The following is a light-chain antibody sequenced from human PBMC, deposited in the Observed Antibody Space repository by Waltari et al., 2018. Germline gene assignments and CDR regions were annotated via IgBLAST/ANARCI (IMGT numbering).Light chain of an antibody. J-gene: IGLJ1*01. V-gene: IGLV3-21*04. CDR2: YDR. CDR3: HVWHPHVDPGV. CDR1: NIGTYS. Sequence: SYVVTQPPSVSVAPGETATITCGGDNIGTYSVHWYQQKAGQAPVLVIFYDRDRPSGVPDRFSGSNSGNTANLTISGVEAGDEARYYCHVWHPHVDPGVFGTGTEVTVL.